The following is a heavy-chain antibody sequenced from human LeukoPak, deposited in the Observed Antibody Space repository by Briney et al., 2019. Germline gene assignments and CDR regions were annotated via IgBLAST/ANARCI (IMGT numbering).Heavy chain of an antibody. CDR1: GGSISSYY. CDR3: ARDSPPTYYYDSSEAFDI. CDR2: IYTSEST. D-gene: IGHD3-22*01. J-gene: IGHJ3*02. V-gene: IGHV4-4*07. Sequence: SETLSLTCTVSGGSISSYYWSWIRQPAGKGLEWIGRIYTSESTNYNPSLKSRVTMSVDTSKNQFSLKLSSVTAADTAVYYCARDSPPTYYYDSSEAFDIWGQGTMVTVSS.